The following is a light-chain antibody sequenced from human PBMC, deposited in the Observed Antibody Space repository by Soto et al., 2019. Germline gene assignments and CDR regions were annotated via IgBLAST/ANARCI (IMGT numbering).Light chain of an antibody. CDR2: DVS. CDR3: SSYGASSTL. V-gene: IGLV2-14*03. Sequence: QSALTQPASLSGSPGPSITLSCTGTSSDIGSYNYVSWYQQHPGKAPKLRIFDVSYRPSGISDRFSGSKSGNTASLTISGRQPEDEADYYCSSYGASSTLFGGGTKVTVL. J-gene: IGLJ3*02. CDR1: SSDIGSYNY.